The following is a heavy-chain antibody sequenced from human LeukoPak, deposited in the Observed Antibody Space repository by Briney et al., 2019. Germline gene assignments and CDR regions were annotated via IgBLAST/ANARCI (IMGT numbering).Heavy chain of an antibody. CDR3: ARGGPYDILSVQQHS. D-gene: IGHD3-9*01. CDR1: GFTFSTYV. CDR2: ISYDGSNK. V-gene: IGHV3-30*03. J-gene: IGHJ4*02. Sequence: GGALRLSCAASGFTFSTYVVHWGRQAPGEGLEGVASISYDGSNKNYADSVKGRFTISRDNSKNTLYMQMNSLREEETGMYYCARGGPYDILSVQQHSWGPGPLVTGSS.